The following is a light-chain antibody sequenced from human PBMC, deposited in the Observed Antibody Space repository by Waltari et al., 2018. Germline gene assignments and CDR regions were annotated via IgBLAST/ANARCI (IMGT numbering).Light chain of an antibody. J-gene: IGKJ3*01. CDR1: QSVGDF. V-gene: IGKV3-11*01. Sequence: EIVLTQSPFTLSLSPGEGATLSCKTSQSVGDFLAWYQQRPGTAPRLLIYDASLRADGLPARFSGSGSGTDVALTISSLESEDSAVYFCQRRNSWPLTFGPGTTV. CDR2: DAS. CDR3: QRRNSWPLT.